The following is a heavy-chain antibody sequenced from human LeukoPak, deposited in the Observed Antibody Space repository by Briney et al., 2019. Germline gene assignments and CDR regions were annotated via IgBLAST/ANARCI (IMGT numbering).Heavy chain of an antibody. CDR3: ARDFSSSWPPYWYFDL. Sequence: PGRSLRLSCADSGFTFSSYAMHWVRQAPGKGLEWVAVISYDGSNKYYADSVKGRFTISRDNYKNTLYLQMNSLRAEDTAVYYCARDFSSSWPPYWYFDLWGRGTLVTVSS. V-gene: IGHV3-30-3*01. CDR2: ISYDGSNK. CDR1: GFTFSSYA. J-gene: IGHJ2*01. D-gene: IGHD6-13*01.